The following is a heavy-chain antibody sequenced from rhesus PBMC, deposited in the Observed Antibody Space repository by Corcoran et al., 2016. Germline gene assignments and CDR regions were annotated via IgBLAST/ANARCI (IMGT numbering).Heavy chain of an antibody. Sequence: QLQLQESGPGLVKPSETLSLTCAVSGYSISSGYGWSWIRQPPGKGLEWIGYISYSWSTSYNPSLKRRVTISRDTSKNQFSLKLSSVTAADTAVYYCARDWERQPFDYWGQGVLVTVSS. J-gene: IGHJ4*01. D-gene: IGHD6-25*01. V-gene: IGHV4-122*02. CDR1: GYSISSGYG. CDR3: ARDWERQPFDY. CDR2: ISYSWST.